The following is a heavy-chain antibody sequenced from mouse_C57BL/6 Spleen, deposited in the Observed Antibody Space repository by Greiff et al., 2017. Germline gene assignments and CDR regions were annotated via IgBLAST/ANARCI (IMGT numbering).Heavy chain of an antibody. Sequence: EVQGVESGGGLVQPGGSLKLSCAASGFTFSDYYMYWVRQTPEKRLEWVAYISNGGGSTYYPDTVKGRFTISRDNAKNTLYLQMSRLKSEDTAMYYCARSSYHTGAMDYWGQGTSVTVSS. V-gene: IGHV5-12*01. D-gene: IGHD2-12*01. CDR3: ARSSYHTGAMDY. J-gene: IGHJ4*01. CDR1: GFTFSDYY. CDR2: ISNGGGST.